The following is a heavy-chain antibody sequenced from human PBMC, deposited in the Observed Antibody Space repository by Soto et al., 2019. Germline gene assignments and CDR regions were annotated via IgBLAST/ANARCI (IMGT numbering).Heavy chain of an antibody. V-gene: IGHV1-46*03. CDR1: GYTITSYY. CDR3: ARAGNVATITLTFFDY. J-gene: IGHJ4*02. Sequence: ASVKVSCKASGYTITSYYMHCVRQAPGQGLEWMGIINPSGGSTSYAQKFQGRVTMTRDTSTSTVYMELSSLRSEDTAVYYCARAGNVATITLTFFDYWGQGTLVTVSS. D-gene: IGHD5-12*01. CDR2: INPSGGST.